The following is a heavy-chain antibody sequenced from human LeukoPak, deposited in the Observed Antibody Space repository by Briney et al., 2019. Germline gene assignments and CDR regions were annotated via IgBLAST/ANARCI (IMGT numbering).Heavy chain of an antibody. CDR3: AKGAGVVVITAVCFDY. CDR2: ISGSGGRT. Sequence: GGSLRLSCAASGFTFSSYAMSWVRQAPGKGLEGVSAISGSGGRTYYADSVKGRFTISRDNSKNALYLQMNSLRAEDTAVYYCAKGAGVVVITAVCFDYWGQGTLVTVSS. D-gene: IGHD3-22*01. J-gene: IGHJ4*02. V-gene: IGHV3-23*01. CDR1: GFTFSSYA.